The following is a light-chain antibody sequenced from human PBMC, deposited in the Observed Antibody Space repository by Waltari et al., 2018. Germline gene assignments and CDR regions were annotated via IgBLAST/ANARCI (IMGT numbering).Light chain of an antibody. CDR1: QSVSSSY. J-gene: IGKJ2*01. Sequence: EIVLTQSPGTLSLSPGVRATLTCRASQSVSSSYLAWYQQKPGQAPRLLIHGASSRATGIPDRFSGSGSGTDFTLTISRLEPEDFAVYYCQQYGRSWNTFGQGTKLEIK. V-gene: IGKV3-20*01. CDR3: QQYGRSWNT. CDR2: GAS.